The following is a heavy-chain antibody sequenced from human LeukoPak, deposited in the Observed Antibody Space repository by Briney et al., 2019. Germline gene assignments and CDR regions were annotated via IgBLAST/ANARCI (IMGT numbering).Heavy chain of an antibody. V-gene: IGHV1-46*01. J-gene: IGHJ4*02. Sequence: ASVKVSSKASGYTFTSYYMHWVRQAPGQGLEWMGMISPSGGSTSYAQKFQGRVTMTRDTSASTVYMELSSLRSDDTAVYYCAREQVVGTYYFDYWGQGTLVTVSS. CDR1: GYTFTSYY. CDR2: ISPSGGST. CDR3: AREQVVGTYYFDY. D-gene: IGHD6-6*01.